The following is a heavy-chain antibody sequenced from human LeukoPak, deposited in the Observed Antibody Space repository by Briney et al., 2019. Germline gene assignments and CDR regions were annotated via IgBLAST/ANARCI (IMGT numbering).Heavy chain of an antibody. CDR2: INSDGSIT. J-gene: IGHJ6*02. CDR3: ARDAVDTANAV. CDR1: GFTFTTHW. D-gene: IGHD5-18*01. Sequence: GGSLRLSCAASGFTFTTHWMHWVRQAAGKGLVWVSHINSDGSITSYADSVKGRFTISRDNAKNTLYLQMNSLRAEDTAVYYCARDAVDTANAVWGQGTTVTVSS. V-gene: IGHV3-74*01.